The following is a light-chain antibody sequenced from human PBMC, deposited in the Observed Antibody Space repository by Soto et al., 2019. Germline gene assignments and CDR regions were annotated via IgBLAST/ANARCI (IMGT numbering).Light chain of an antibody. CDR1: QSVNNY. J-gene: IGKJ3*01. V-gene: IGKV3-11*01. CDR2: DTS. Sequence: EIVLTQSPGTLSLSPGERATLSCRASQSVNNYLSWYQQTPGQAPRLLIHDTSTRATGITARFSGSGSGTDFTLTISSLEPEDFAVYYWQHRNNWPPLFTFGPGTKVDMK. CDR3: QHRNNWPPLFT.